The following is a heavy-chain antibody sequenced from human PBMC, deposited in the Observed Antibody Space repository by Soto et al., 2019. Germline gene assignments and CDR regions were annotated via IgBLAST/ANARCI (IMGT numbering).Heavy chain of an antibody. CDR1: GGSISSGGYY. J-gene: IGHJ4*02. CDR3: ATFPRI. Sequence: SETLSLTCTVSGGSISSGGYYWSWIRQPPGKRLEWIAYINSDGDTNYNPSLKSRVTISLDTSKKQFSLNLTSVTAADTAMYYCATFPRIWGQGTLVTVSS. V-gene: IGHV4-61*08. CDR2: INSDGDT.